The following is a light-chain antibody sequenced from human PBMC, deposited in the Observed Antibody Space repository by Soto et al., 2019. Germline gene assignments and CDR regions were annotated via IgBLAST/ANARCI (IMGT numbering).Light chain of an antibody. CDR1: QNIDNY. CDR2: ATS. J-gene: IGKJ4*01. CDR3: QESYNSPAVS. Sequence: DIQMTQSPSSLSASLGYRLTIPCRASQNIDNYLNWYQHKPGKAPKLLIYATSTLQSGVPARFSGSGSGTEFTLTISTLQSEDFATYFCQESYNSPAVSFGGGTKVDIK. V-gene: IGKV1-39*01.